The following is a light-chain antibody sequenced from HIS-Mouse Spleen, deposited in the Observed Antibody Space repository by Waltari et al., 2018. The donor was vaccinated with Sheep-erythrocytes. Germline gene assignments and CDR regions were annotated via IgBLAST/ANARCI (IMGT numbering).Light chain of an antibody. Sequence: SYELTQPPSVSVSPGQTASITCSGDKLGDKYACWYQQKPGQSPVLVIYQDSKRPSGIPARFSGSNSGNTATLTISGTQAMVEADYYCQAWDSSTAVFGGGTKLTVL. CDR1: KLGDKY. J-gene: IGLJ2*01. CDR3: QAWDSSTAV. V-gene: IGLV3-1*01. CDR2: QDS.